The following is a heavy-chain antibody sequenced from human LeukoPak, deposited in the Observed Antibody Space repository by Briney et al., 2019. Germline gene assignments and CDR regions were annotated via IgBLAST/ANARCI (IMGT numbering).Heavy chain of an antibody. CDR2: FDPEDGET. V-gene: IGHV1-24*01. Sequence: GASVKVSCKVSGYTLTELSMHWVRQAPGKGLEWMGGFDPEDGETIYAQKFQGRVTMTEDTSTDTAYMELSSLRSEDTAVYYCALGYYYGSGSSTPTLFDYWGQGTLVTVS. J-gene: IGHJ4*02. CDR3: ALGYYYGSGSSTPTLFDY. D-gene: IGHD3-10*01. CDR1: GYTLTELS.